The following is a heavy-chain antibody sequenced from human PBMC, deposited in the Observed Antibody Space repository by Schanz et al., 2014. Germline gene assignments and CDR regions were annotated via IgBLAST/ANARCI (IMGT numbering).Heavy chain of an antibody. CDR2: ISGSGGST. J-gene: IGHJ5*02. V-gene: IGHV3-23*01. D-gene: IGHD1-1*01. Sequence: EVQLLESGGGLVQPGGSLRLSCLASGFAFSSYGMNWLRQAPGKGLEWVSVISGSGGSTYYADSVKGRFTISRDNSKNLLYLQMNSLRAEDTAVYYCTRDVRLDRRGNWFDPWGQGTLVTDSS. CDR1: GFAFSSYG. CDR3: TRDVRLDRRGNWFDP.